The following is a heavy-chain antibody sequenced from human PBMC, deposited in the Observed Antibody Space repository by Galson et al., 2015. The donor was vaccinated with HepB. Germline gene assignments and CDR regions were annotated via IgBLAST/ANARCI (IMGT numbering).Heavy chain of an antibody. D-gene: IGHD3-3*01. CDR3: TTAYDFWSGYPY. CDR2: IKSKTDGGTT. CDR1: GFTFSNAW. J-gene: IGHJ4*02. V-gene: IGHV3-15*01. Sequence: SLRLSCAASGFTFSNAWMSWVRQAPGKGLEWVGRIKSKTDGGTTDYAAPVKGRFTISRDDSKNTLYLQMNSLKTEDTAVYYCTTAYDFWSGYPYWGQGTLVTVSS.